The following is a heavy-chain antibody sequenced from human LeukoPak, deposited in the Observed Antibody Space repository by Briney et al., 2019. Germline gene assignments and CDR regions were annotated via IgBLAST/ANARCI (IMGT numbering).Heavy chain of an antibody. D-gene: IGHD4-17*01. J-gene: IGHJ5*02. CDR2: ISGSGGST. V-gene: IGHV3-23*01. CDR1: GFTFSSYA. CDR3: AKDWNDDSGNWFDP. Sequence: GGSLRLSCAASGFTFSSYAMSWARQAPGKGLEWVSAISGSGGSTYYADSVKGRFTISRDNSKNTLYLQMNSLRAEDTAVYYCAKDWNDDSGNWFDPWGQGTLVTVSS.